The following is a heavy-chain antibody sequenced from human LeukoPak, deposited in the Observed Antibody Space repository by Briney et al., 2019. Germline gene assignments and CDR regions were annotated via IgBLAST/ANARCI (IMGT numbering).Heavy chain of an antibody. D-gene: IGHD3-10*01. CDR2: IYTSGST. V-gene: IGHV4-61*02. Sequence: SQTLSLTCTVSGGSISSGSYYWSWIRQPAGKGLEWIGRIYTSGSTNYNPSLKSRVTISVDTSKNQFSLKLSSVTAADTAVYYCASVMVRGVIKYWGQGTLVTVSS. J-gene: IGHJ4*02. CDR3: ASVMVRGVIKY. CDR1: GGSISSGSYY.